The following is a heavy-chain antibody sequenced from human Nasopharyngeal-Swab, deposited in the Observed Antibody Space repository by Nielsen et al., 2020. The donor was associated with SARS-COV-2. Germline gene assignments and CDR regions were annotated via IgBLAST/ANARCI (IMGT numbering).Heavy chain of an antibody. CDR2: TEIGGTT. CDR3: ARGMGYCGGDCYLEANDY. V-gene: IGHV3-53*01. CDR1: GLTVSSTY. D-gene: IGHD2-21*02. Sequence: GESLKISCAVSGLTVSSTYMSWVRQAPGKGLEWVSATEIGGTTHYADSVKGRFSISRDSSTNTLYLQMNNVRAEDTAVYYCARGMGYCGGDCYLEANDYWGQGTLVTVSS. J-gene: IGHJ4*02.